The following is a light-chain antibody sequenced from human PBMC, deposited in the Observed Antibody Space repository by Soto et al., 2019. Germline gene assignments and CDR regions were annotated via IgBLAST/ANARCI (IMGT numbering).Light chain of an antibody. J-gene: IGKJ2*01. Sequence: DIQMTQSPSSLSASVGDRVTITCRASQSIRSYLNWYHQKPGKTPQLLIYGASNLQSGPPSMFTGSGSGTHFTLTISSLQPEDFATYYCQQSYTTPYTFGQGTKLEIK. CDR2: GAS. V-gene: IGKV1-39*01. CDR1: QSIRSY. CDR3: QQSYTTPYT.